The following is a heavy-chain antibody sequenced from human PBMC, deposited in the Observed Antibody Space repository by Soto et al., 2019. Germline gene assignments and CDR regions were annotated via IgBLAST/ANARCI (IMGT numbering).Heavy chain of an antibody. CDR2: IGIGSSTK. CDR3: VRDAHRGGDFDY. Sequence: GGSLRLSCAASGFTFRNYGMNWVRQAPGKGLEWVSYIGIGSSTKYYADSVKGRFTISRDDARKSLYLQMNSLRAEDTAVYYCVRDAHRGGDFDYWGQGTLVTVSS. D-gene: IGHD3-10*01. J-gene: IGHJ4*02. V-gene: IGHV3-48*04. CDR1: GFTFRNYG.